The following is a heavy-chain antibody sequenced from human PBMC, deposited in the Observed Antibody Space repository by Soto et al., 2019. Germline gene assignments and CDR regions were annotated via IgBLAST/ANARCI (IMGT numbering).Heavy chain of an antibody. Sequence: EVQLLESGGGLVKPGGSLRLSCAAAGFTFSIYAMSWVRQAPGKGLEWVSAISGSGGSTYYADSVKGRFTISRDNSKNTLYLQMNSLRADDTAEYYCAKATRGGAATLIRDYWGQGTLVTVSS. D-gene: IGHD6-13*01. CDR2: ISGSGGST. V-gene: IGHV3-23*01. CDR1: GFTFSIYA. J-gene: IGHJ4*02. CDR3: AKATRGGAATLIRDY.